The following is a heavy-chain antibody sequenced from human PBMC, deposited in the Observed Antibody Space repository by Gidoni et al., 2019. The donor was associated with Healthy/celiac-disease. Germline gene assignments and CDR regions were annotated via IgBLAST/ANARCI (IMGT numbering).Heavy chain of an antibody. D-gene: IGHD6-6*01. CDR3: ATSAALFDY. CDR1: GFTFSSYA. CDR2: ISYDGSNK. J-gene: IGHJ4*02. V-gene: IGHV3-30-3*01. Sequence: QVQLVESGGGVVPPGRSLRLSCAADGFTFSSYAMHWVRQAPGKGLECVAVISYDGSNKYYADSVKGRFTISRDNSKNTLYLQMNSLRAEDTAVYYCATSAALFDYWGQGTLVTVSS.